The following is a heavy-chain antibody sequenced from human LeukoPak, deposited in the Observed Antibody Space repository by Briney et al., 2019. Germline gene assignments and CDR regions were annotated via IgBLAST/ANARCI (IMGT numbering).Heavy chain of an antibody. CDR2: IIPILGIA. J-gene: IGHJ3*02. V-gene: IGHV1-69*04. CDR3: ARDTGADYYDSSGYHMGAFDI. D-gene: IGHD3-22*01. Sequence: GSSVKVSCKASGGTFSSYTISWVRQAPGQGLEWMGRIIPILGIANYAQKFQGRVTITADKSTSTAYMELSSLRSEDTAVYYCARDTGADYYDSSGYHMGAFDIWGQGTMVTVSS. CDR1: GGTFSSYT.